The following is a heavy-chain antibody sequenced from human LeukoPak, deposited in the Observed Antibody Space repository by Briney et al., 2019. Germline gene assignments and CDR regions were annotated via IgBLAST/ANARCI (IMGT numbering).Heavy chain of an antibody. D-gene: IGHD2-8*01. CDR1: GFTFSSYA. CDR3: ARGVVLMVYAIPQFDY. Sequence: GGSLRLSCAASGFTFSSYAMHWVRQAPGKGLEWVAVISYDGSNKYYADSVKGRFTISRDNSKNTLYLQMNSLRAEDTAVYYCARGVVLMVYAIPQFDYWGQGTLVTVSS. J-gene: IGHJ4*02. CDR2: ISYDGSNK. V-gene: IGHV3-30-3*01.